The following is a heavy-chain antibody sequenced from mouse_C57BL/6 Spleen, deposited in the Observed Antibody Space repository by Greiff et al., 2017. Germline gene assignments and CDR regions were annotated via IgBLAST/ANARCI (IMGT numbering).Heavy chain of an antibody. Sequence: VQLQQSGAELMKPGASVKLSCKATGYTFTGYWIEWVKQRPGHGLEWIGEILPGSGSTNYNEKFKGKATFTADTSSNTAYMQLRRLTTEDSDIYYGAKERGVYYEDYYAMDYWGQGTSVTVSS. CDR1: GYTFTGYW. V-gene: IGHV1-9*01. CDR2: ILPGSGST. CDR3: AKERGVYYEDYYAMDY. J-gene: IGHJ4*01. D-gene: IGHD2-4*01.